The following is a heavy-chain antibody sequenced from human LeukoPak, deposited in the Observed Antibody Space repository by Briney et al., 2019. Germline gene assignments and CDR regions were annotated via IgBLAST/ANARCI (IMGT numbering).Heavy chain of an antibody. CDR3: VKDGSGSYYTYYFDY. CDR1: GFTFSRYA. J-gene: IGHJ4*02. V-gene: IGHV3-64D*06. D-gene: IGHD3-10*01. CDR2: VSSNGGST. Sequence: GASLRLSCSASGFTFSRYAMHWVRQAPGKGREYVSAVSSNGGSTYYADSVKGRFTISRDNSKNTLYLQMSSLRAEDTAVYYCVKDGSGSYYTYYFDYWGQGTLVTVSS.